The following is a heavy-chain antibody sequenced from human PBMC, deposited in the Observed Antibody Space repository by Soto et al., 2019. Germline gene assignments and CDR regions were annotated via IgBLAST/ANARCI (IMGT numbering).Heavy chain of an antibody. CDR2: IYYSGST. V-gene: IGHV4-59*01. CDR1: GGSISSYY. J-gene: IGHJ4*02. CDR3: ARSAGGGAPDY. D-gene: IGHD3-16*01. Sequence: SETLSLTCTVSGGSISSYYWSWSRQPPGKGLEWIGYIYYSGSTNYNPSLKSRVTISVDTSKNQFSLKLSSVTAADTAVYYCARSAGGGAPDYWGQGTLVTVPQ.